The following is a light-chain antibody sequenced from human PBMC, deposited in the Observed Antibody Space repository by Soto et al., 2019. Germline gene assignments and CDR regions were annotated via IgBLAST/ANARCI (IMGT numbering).Light chain of an antibody. CDR2: AAS. V-gene: IGKV1-39*01. CDR3: QQSFSTPLT. J-gene: IGKJ4*01. Sequence: EIQMTQSPSSLSASVGDRVTITCRASQSINTYLNWYQQKPGKAPNLLIYAASSLQSGVPSRFSGSGSGTDFTLTISSLQPEDFATYYCQQSFSTPLTFGGGTKVEIK. CDR1: QSINTY.